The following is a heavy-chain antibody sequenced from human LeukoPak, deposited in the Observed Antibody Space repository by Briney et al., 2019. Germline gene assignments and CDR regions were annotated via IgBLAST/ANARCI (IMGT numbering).Heavy chain of an antibody. Sequence: PSETLSLTCTVSGGSINDFYWTWIRQPPGKGLEWIEYIFYRGSANSNPSLESRVTISVDTSKNQFSLKLSSVTAADTAAYYCARLRSGSTPPPPHYYYGLDVWGQGTTVIVSS. CDR1: GGSINDFY. V-gene: IGHV4-59*01. CDR2: IFYRGSA. CDR3: ARLRSGSTPPPPHYYYGLDV. D-gene: IGHD1-26*01. J-gene: IGHJ6*02.